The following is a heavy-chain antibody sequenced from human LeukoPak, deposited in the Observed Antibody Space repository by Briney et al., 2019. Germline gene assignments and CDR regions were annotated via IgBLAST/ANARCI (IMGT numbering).Heavy chain of an antibody. CDR2: ISESGTTI. CDR3: ARDSQWRAFDI. J-gene: IGHJ3*02. D-gene: IGHD6-19*01. Sequence: GGSLRLSCAASRFTFSSYDMNWIRQAPEKGLEWVSHISESGTTIYYADSVKGRFTISRDSTKNSLYLQMNSLRAEDTAIYYCARDSQWRAFDIWGQGTMVTVSS. V-gene: IGHV3-48*03. CDR1: RFTFSSYD.